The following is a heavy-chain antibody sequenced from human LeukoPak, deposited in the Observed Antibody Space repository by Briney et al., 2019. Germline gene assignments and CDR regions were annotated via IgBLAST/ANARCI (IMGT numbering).Heavy chain of an antibody. D-gene: IGHD2-15*01. J-gene: IGHJ4*02. CDR1: GFTFSSYG. CDR3: AKGYCSGGSCYPFDY. V-gene: IGHV3-30*18. Sequence: GGSLRLSCAASGFTFSSYGMHWVRQAPGKGLEWVAVISYDGSNKYYADSVKGRFTISRDNSKNTLYLQMNSLRAEDTAVYYCAKGYCSGGSCYPFDYWGQGTLVTVSS. CDR2: ISYDGSNK.